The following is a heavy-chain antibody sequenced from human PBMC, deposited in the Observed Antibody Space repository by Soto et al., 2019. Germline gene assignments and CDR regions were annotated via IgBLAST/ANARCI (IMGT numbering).Heavy chain of an antibody. J-gene: IGHJ6*02. CDR2: VIPVFGLA. V-gene: IGHV1-69*17. Sequence: QVQLVQSGAEVKKPGSSVKVSCKSSGGTFSSYAISWVRQAPGQGLEWMGGVIPVFGLATYAQKVQGRVTITADKSTNTAYMEVSSLRPEDTAVYYCARGKSYYGSGKGIYDYYSLDVWGQGTTVTVSS. CDR1: GGTFSSYA. CDR3: ARGKSYYGSGKGIYDYYSLDV. D-gene: IGHD3-10*01.